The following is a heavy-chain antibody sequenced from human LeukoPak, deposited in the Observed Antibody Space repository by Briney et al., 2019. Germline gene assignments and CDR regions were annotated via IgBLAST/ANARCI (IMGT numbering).Heavy chain of an antibody. J-gene: IGHJ5*02. CDR3: ARVGYYGSGRKNWFDP. D-gene: IGHD3-10*01. Sequence: ASVKVSCKASGYTFTSYYMHWVRQAPGQGLEWMGIINPSGGSKSYAQKFQGRVTMTRDTSTSTVYMELSSLRSEDTAVYYCARVGYYGSGRKNWFDPWGQGTLVTVSS. CDR2: INPSGGSK. CDR1: GYTFTSYY. V-gene: IGHV1-46*01.